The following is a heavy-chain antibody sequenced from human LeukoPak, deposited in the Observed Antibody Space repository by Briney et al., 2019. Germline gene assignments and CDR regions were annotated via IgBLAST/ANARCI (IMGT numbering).Heavy chain of an antibody. CDR2: ISWNSGSI. V-gene: IGHV3-9*01. J-gene: IGHJ4*02. CDR3: AKDQGGYSYGTFHY. Sequence: GGSLRLSCAASGFTFSSYAMHWVRQAPGKGLEWVSGISWNSGSIGYADSVKGRFTISRDNAKNSLYLQMNSLRAEDTALYYCAKDQGGYSYGTFHYWGQGTLVTVSS. D-gene: IGHD5-18*01. CDR1: GFTFSSYA.